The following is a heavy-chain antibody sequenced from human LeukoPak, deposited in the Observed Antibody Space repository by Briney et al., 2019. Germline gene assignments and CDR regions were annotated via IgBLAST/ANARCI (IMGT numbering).Heavy chain of an antibody. CDR1: GFIFSSHG. V-gene: IGHV3-23*01. J-gene: IGHJ4*02. Sequence: GGSLRLSCAASGFIFSSHGMNWVRQAPGKGLEWVSGISPSGDITYYADSVKGRFTISRDNSKNRVYLQMDSLRFEDAAVYYCAQAPVTSCRGAFCYPFDYWGQGTLVTVSS. CDR3: AQAPVTSCRGAFCYPFDY. D-gene: IGHD2-15*01. CDR2: ISPSGDIT.